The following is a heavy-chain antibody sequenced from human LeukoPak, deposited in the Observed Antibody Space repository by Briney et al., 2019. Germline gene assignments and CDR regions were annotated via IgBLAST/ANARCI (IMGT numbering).Heavy chain of an antibody. CDR3: ARATDTAMVRYYFDY. D-gene: IGHD5-18*01. CDR2: IYSGGST. Sequence: GGSLRLSCAASGFTFSSYWMSWVRQAPGKGLEWVSVIYSGGSTYYADSVKGRFTISRDNSKNTLYLQMNSLRAEDTAVYYCARATDTAMVRYYFDYWGQGTLVTVSS. CDR1: GFTFSSYW. V-gene: IGHV3-53*01. J-gene: IGHJ4*02.